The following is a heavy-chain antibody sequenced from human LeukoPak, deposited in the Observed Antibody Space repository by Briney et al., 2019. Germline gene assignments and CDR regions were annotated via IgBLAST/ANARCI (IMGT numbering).Heavy chain of an antibody. Sequence: GGSLRLSCAASGFTFSSYAMSWVRQAPGKGLVWVSRINSDGSSTSYAASVKGRFTISRDNTKNTLYLQMNTLRAEDTAVYYCARYESSGLDYWGQGILVTVSS. J-gene: IGHJ4*02. CDR2: INSDGSST. V-gene: IGHV3-74*01. D-gene: IGHD3-22*01. CDR1: GFTFSSYA. CDR3: ARYESSGLDY.